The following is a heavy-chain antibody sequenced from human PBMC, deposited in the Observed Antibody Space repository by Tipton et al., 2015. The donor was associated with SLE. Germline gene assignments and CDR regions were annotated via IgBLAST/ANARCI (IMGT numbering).Heavy chain of an antibody. CDR1: GGSFSGYY. J-gene: IGHJ3*02. V-gene: IGHV4-34*01. D-gene: IGHD3-22*01. CDR3: ARDSKAGYYDSREDAFDI. CDR2: INHSGST. Sequence: TLSLTCAVYGGSFSGYYWSWIRQPPGKGLEWIGEINHSGSTNYNPSLKSRVTISVDTSKNQFSLNLTSVTAADTAMYYCARDSKAGYYDSREDAFDIWGQGTMVTVSS.